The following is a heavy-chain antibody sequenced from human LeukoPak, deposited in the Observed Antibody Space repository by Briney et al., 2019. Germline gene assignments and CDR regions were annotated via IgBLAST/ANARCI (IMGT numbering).Heavy chain of an antibody. CDR3: AKEGRSLQTY. J-gene: IGHJ4*02. CDR1: GFTFSGYA. D-gene: IGHD5-24*01. CDR2: ISGSGGST. Sequence: PGGSLRLSCAASGFTFSGYAMNWVRQAPGKGLEWVSSISGSGGSTYYADSVKGRFTISRDNAKNSLYLQMNSLRVEDTAVYYCAKEGRSLQTYWGQGTLVTVSS. V-gene: IGHV3-23*01.